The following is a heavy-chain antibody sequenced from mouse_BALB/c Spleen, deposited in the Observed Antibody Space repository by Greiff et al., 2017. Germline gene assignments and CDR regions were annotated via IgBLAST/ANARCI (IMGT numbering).Heavy chain of an antibody. Sequence: EVQRVESGAELVKPGASVKLSCTASGFNIKDTYMHWVKQRPEQGLEWIGRIDPANGNTKYDPKFQGKATITADTSSNTAYLQLSSLTSEDTAVYYCARSGGSSYYYAMDYWGQGTSVTVSS. CDR1: GFNIKDTY. J-gene: IGHJ4*01. CDR2: IDPANGNT. V-gene: IGHV14-3*02. CDR3: ARSGGSSYYYAMDY. D-gene: IGHD1-1*01.